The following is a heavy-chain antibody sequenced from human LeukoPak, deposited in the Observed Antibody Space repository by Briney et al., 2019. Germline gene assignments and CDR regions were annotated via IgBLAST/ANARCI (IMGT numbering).Heavy chain of an antibody. J-gene: IGHJ4*02. Sequence: PSETLSLTCTVSGGSISSGSYYWSWIRQPAGKGLEWIGRIYTSGSTNYNPSLKSRVTISVDKSKNQFSLKLSSVTAADTAVYYCARVYGTTVTTNFDYWGQGTLVTVSS. CDR1: GGSISSGSYY. CDR3: ARVYGTTVTTNFDY. CDR2: IYTSGST. V-gene: IGHV4-61*02. D-gene: IGHD4-17*01.